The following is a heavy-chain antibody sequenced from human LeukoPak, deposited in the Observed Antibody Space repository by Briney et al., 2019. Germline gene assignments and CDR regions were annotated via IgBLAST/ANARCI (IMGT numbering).Heavy chain of an antibody. CDR3: ARDGPSITTFGYFDY. CDR1: GFTFSSYV. CDR2: ISYDGTNI. D-gene: IGHD1-14*01. V-gene: IGHV3-30*04. Sequence: GGSLRLSCAASGFTFSSYVMHWVRQAPAKGLEGGAVISYDGTNIYYGDSVKGRFTISRDKSKNTLYLQMNSLRAEDTAVYYCARDGPSITTFGYFDYWGQGALLTVSS. J-gene: IGHJ4*02.